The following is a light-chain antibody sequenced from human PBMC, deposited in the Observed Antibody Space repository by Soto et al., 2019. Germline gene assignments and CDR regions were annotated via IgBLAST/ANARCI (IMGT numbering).Light chain of an antibody. J-gene: IGLJ2*01. Sequence: QSALTQAASVSGSPGQSITISCTGTSSDVGAYDYVTWYQQDPGKAPKVMIYKVSNRPSGVSNRFSGSKSGNTASLTISGLQAEDEADYYCSSYTTGSLVVFGGGTKLTVL. CDR1: SSDVGAYDY. CDR2: KVS. V-gene: IGLV2-14*01. CDR3: SSYTTGSLVV.